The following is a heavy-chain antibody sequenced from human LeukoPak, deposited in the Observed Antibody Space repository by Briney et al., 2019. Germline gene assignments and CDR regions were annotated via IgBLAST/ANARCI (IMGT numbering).Heavy chain of an antibody. J-gene: IGHJ5*02. CDR3: ARDNSLRDTAWWFDP. CDR2: INPSGDNT. Sequence: ASVKVSCKASGYTFTNNFMHWVRRAPGQGLEWIGIINPSGDNTWYAQKFQGRVTMTRDMATSTDYLEVSSLRSEDTAVYYCARDNSLRDTAWWFDPWGQGTLVTVSS. D-gene: IGHD5-24*01. V-gene: IGHV1-46*01. CDR1: GYTFTNNF.